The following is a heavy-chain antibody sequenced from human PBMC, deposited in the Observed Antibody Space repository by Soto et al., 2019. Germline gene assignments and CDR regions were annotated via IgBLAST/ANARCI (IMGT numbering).Heavy chain of an antibody. V-gene: IGHV3-30*18. CDR3: AKDIEEVVYYYGMDV. CDR1: GFTFSSYG. Sequence: ESGGGVVQPGKSLRLSCAASGFTFSSYGMHWVRQAPGKGLEWVALISYDGNNKFYADSVKGRFTISRDNSKNTLFLQMNSLRAEDTALYYCAKDIEEVVYYYGMDVWGQGTTVTVSS. CDR2: ISYDGNNK. J-gene: IGHJ6*02. D-gene: IGHD1-26*01.